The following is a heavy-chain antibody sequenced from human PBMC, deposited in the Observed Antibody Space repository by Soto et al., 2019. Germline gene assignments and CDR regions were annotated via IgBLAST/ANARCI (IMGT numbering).Heavy chain of an antibody. Sequence: QITLKESGPTRVKPTQTLTLACTFSGFSLSSSGVGVGWIRQPPGKALEQLALIYWDDDKRYSPSLKSRLTITKHTSKNQVVLTTTNMDPVDTATYYCAHRAGLQGNWDGGYFDFWGQGALVTVSS. V-gene: IGHV2-5*02. CDR1: GFSLSSSGVG. D-gene: IGHD1-1*01. J-gene: IGHJ4*02. CDR2: IYWDDDK. CDR3: AHRAGLQGNWDGGYFDF.